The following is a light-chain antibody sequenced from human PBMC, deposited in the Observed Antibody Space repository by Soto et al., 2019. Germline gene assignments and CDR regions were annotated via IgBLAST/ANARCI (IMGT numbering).Light chain of an antibody. CDR2: DAS. V-gene: IGKV1-5*01. CDR1: QSISNF. Sequence: DIRMTQSPSTLSASVGDRVTITCRASQSISNFLAWYQQKPGKAPNLVIYDASNLEGGVPSRFSGSGSGTEFTLAISSLQPDDFATNYCQQYSGYSPWTSGQGTKVE. J-gene: IGKJ1*01. CDR3: QQYSGYSPWT.